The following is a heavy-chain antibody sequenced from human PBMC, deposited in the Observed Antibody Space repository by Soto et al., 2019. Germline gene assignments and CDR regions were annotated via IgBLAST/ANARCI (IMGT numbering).Heavy chain of an antibody. CDR1: GFTFSGSA. CDR3: CTYYYGSGSYLKI. J-gene: IGHJ4*02. CDR2: IRSKANSYAT. D-gene: IGHD3-10*01. V-gene: IGHV3-73*01. Sequence: GGSLRLSCAASGFTFSGSAMHWVRQASGKGLEWVGRIRSKANSYATAYAASVKGRFTISRDDSKNTAYLQMNSLKTEDTAVYYCCTYYYGSGSYLKIWGQGTLVTVSS.